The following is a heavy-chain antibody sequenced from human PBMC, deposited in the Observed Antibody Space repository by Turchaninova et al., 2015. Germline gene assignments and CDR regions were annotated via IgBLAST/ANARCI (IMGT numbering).Heavy chain of an antibody. CDR1: GYTFASYG. D-gene: IGHD3-22*01. V-gene: IGHV1-18*04. CDR3: AREKYYDTSGYSDVQH. Sequence: QILLVQSEAEVKKPGASVKVSCKASGYTFASYGISWVRQAPGQGLEWMGWINTYNDNTNYAQKLEGRVTMTTDTSTSTAYMELRSLISDDTAVYYCAREKYYDTSGYSDVQHWGQGTLVTVSS. CDR2: INTYNDNT. J-gene: IGHJ1*01.